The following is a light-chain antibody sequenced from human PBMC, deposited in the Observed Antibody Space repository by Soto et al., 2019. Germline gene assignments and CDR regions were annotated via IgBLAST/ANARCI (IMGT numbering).Light chain of an antibody. V-gene: IGKV4-1*01. J-gene: IGKJ4*01. CDR2: WAS. CDR1: QSVLYSSNNKNY. Sequence: DIVMTQSPDSLAVSLGERATINCKSSQSVLYSSNNKNYLAWYQQKPGQPPKLLIYWASTRESGVPDRFSGSESGTDFTITISSLQAEDVAVYYYQQYYSTPPITFGGGTKVEIK. CDR3: QQYYSTPPIT.